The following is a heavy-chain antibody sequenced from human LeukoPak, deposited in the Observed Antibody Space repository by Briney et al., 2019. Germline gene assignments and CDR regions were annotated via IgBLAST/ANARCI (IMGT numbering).Heavy chain of an antibody. CDR1: GFIFTNTW. Sequence: GRSLRPSCAASGFIFTNTWMTWVRQAQGKGLGWVANIKQDGSDTYYVDSVKGRFTVSRDNAKNSMFLQMNNLRVDDTAVYYCGRGGYTSSWYWVDWGQGTLVTVSS. CDR2: IKQDGSDT. J-gene: IGHJ4*02. CDR3: GRGGYTSSWYWVD. D-gene: IGHD6-13*01. V-gene: IGHV3-7*01.